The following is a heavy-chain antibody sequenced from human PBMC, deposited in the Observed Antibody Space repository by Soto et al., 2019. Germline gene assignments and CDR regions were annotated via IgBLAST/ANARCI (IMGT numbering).Heavy chain of an antibody. CDR3: ARGPGLAVAGLPADY. D-gene: IGHD6-19*01. CDR1: GYTFTSYG. CDR2: ISAYNGNT. Sequence: ASVKVSCKASGYTFTSYGISWVRQAPGQGLEWMGWISAYNGNTNYAQKLQGRVTMTTDTSTSTAYMELRGLRSDDTAVYYCARGPGLAVAGLPADYWGQGTLVTVSS. V-gene: IGHV1-18*01. J-gene: IGHJ4*02.